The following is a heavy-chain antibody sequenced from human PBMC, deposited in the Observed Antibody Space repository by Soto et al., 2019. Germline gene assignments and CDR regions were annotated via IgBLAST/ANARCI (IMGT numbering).Heavy chain of an antibody. CDR1: GFTFSDYY. D-gene: IGHD2-15*01. Sequence: QVQLVESGGGLVKPGGSLRLSCAASGFTFSDYYMTWIRQAPGKGLEWVSYISSGGSAIYYADSVKGRFTISRDNAKNSLYLQMNSLRGEDTAVYYCARRGYWSGGSCYIRMDVWGKGTTVTVSS. V-gene: IGHV3-11*01. CDR2: ISSGGSAI. J-gene: IGHJ6*03. CDR3: ARRGYWSGGSCYIRMDV.